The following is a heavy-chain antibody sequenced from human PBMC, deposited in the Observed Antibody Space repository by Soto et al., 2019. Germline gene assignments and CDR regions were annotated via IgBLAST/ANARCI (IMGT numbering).Heavy chain of an antibody. V-gene: IGHV3-23*01. D-gene: IGHD5-18*01. J-gene: IGHJ4*02. CDR2: ISGSGDGT. CDR3: AGPGYSSQDY. Sequence: PGGSLRLSCAASGFTFSRFALSWVRQAPGKGLEWVSAISGSGDGTDYADSVKGRFTISRDNSKNTLYLQMNSLRAEDTAVYYCAGPGYSSQDYWGQGALVTVSS. CDR1: GFTFSRFA.